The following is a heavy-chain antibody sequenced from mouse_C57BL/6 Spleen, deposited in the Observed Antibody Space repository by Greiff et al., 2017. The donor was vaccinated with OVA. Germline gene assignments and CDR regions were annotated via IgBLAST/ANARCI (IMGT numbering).Heavy chain of an antibody. CDR3: ANDYDGFAY. J-gene: IGHJ3*01. CDR2: IYPGDGDT. V-gene: IGHV1-82*01. D-gene: IGHD2-4*01. Sequence: VQLQQSGPELVKPGASGKISCKASGYAFSSSGMNWVKQRPGKGLEWIGRIYPGDGDTNYNGKFKGKATLTADKSSSTAYMQLSSLTSEDSAVYFCANDYDGFAYWGQGTLVTVSA. CDR1: GYAFSSSG.